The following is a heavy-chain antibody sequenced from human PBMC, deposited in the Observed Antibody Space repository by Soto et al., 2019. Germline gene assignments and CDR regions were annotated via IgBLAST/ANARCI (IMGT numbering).Heavy chain of an antibody. J-gene: IGHJ4*02. V-gene: IGHV4-30-2*01. CDR1: GGSISSGGYS. CDR3: ARGGYYDSSGLYY. D-gene: IGHD3-22*01. CDR2: IYHSGST. Sequence: SLTCAVSGGSISSGGYSWSWIRQPPGKGLEWIGYIYHSGSTYYNPSLKSRVTISVDRSKNQFSLKLSSVTAADTAVYYCARGGYYDSSGLYYWGQGTLVTVSS.